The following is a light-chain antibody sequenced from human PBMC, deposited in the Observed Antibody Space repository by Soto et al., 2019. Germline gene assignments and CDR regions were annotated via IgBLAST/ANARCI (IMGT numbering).Light chain of an antibody. Sequence: DIQMTQSPSTLPASVGDRVTITCRASQSISSWLAWYQQKPGKAPKLLIYDASSLESGVPSRFSGSGSGTEFTLTISSLQPDDFAIYFCQQYNTDSHTFGQGTKVDIK. CDR2: DAS. CDR3: QQYNTDSHT. V-gene: IGKV1-5*01. CDR1: QSISSW. J-gene: IGKJ2*01.